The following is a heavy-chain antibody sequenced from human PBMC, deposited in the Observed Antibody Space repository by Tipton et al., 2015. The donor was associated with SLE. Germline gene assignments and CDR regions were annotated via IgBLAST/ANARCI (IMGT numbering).Heavy chain of an antibody. V-gene: IGHV4-31*03. D-gene: IGHD5-12*01. CDR2: IDYSGNT. J-gene: IGHJ4*02. CDR3: AGLRAWGVSY. Sequence: TLSLTCTVSGGSIRSGYFWGWLRQHPEKGLEWIGYIDYSGNTYYNPSLKSRATISIDTSKNQFSLEVTAVSDADTALYYCAGLRAWGVSYWGQGIRVTVSS. CDR1: GGSIRSGYF.